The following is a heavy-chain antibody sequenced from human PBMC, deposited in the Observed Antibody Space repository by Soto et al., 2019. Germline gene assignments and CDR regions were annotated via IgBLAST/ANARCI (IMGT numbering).Heavy chain of an antibody. D-gene: IGHD6-13*01. J-gene: IGHJ3*02. CDR2: IYYSGST. CDR1: GGSISSSNYY. CDR3: ARPRQQLVQADGFAI. Sequence: QLQLQESGPGLVKPSETLSLTCTVSGGSISSSNYYWGWIRQPPGKGLEWIGSIYYSGSTYYNPSPTRRVTISVDTSKNQFSLKVSSGTAADTAVYYCARPRQQLVQADGFAIWGQGTMVTVSS. V-gene: IGHV4-39*01.